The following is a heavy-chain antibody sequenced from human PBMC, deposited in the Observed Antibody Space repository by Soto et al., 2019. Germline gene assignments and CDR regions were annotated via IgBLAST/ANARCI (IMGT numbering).Heavy chain of an antibody. Sequence: EVQLVESGGGLVKPGGSLRLSCAASGFTFTRYSMNWVRQAPGKGLEWVSSISSTTNYIYYRHSMKGRFTISRDNAKNSLYLEMNSLRAEDTAVYYCARESEDLTSNFDYWGQGTLVTVSS. CDR2: ISSTTNYI. J-gene: IGHJ4*02. V-gene: IGHV3-21*06. CDR1: GFTFTRYS. CDR3: ARESEDLTSNFDY.